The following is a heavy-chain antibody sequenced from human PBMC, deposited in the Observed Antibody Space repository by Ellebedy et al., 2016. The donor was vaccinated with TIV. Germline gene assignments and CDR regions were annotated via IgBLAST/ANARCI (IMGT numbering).Heavy chain of an antibody. CDR1: GGTFSSYA. CDR2: IIPMFGTA. CDR3: AREGGSGWYSYYGMDV. Sequence: AASVKVSCKASGGTFSSYAINWVRQAPGQGLEWMGGIIPMFGTANYAENFQGRVTITADESTSTVYMELRSLRSEDTAVYYCAREGGSGWYSYYGMDVWGQGTTVTVSS. D-gene: IGHD6-19*01. V-gene: IGHV1-69*13. J-gene: IGHJ6*02.